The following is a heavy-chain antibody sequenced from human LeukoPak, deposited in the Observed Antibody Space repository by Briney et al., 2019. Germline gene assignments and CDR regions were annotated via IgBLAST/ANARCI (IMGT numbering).Heavy chain of an antibody. Sequence: SETLSLTCAVYGGSFSGYYWTWIRQPPGKGLEWIGSIYYSGSTYYNPSLKSRVTISVDTSKNQFSLKLSSVTAADTAVYYCARLEGIAAAGLFNWFDPWGQGTLVTVSS. J-gene: IGHJ5*02. CDR2: IYYSGST. V-gene: IGHV4-34*01. CDR3: ARLEGIAAAGLFNWFDP. CDR1: GGSFSGYY. D-gene: IGHD6-13*01.